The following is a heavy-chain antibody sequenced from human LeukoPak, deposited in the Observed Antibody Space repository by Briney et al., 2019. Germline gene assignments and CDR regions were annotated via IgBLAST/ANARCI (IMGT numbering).Heavy chain of an antibody. CDR2: ISSAARTT. D-gene: IGHD3-22*01. CDR3: ARDLRHTTIVVGPLDY. V-gene: IGHV3-11*01. CDR1: GFTFSDYS. Sequence: GGSLRLSCAVSGFTFSDYSMTWIRQAPGKGLEWVSYISSAARTTYYADSVKGRFTISRDNAKNSLYLQMNSLRAEDTAVYYCARDLRHTTIVVGPLDYWGQGTLVTVSS. J-gene: IGHJ4*02.